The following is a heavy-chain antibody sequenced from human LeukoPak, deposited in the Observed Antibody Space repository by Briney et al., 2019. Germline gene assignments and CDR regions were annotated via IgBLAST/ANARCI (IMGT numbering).Heavy chain of an antibody. D-gene: IGHD2-2*01. Sequence: ASVKVSCKASGGTFSSYAISWVRQAPGQGLEWMGGIIPIFGTANYAQKFQGRVTITADESTSTAYMELSSLRSEGTAVYYCARSGCSSTSCDYYYYYMDVWGKGTTVTVSS. CDR2: IIPIFGTA. CDR1: GGTFSSYA. CDR3: ARSGCSSTSCDYYYYYMDV. V-gene: IGHV1-69*13. J-gene: IGHJ6*03.